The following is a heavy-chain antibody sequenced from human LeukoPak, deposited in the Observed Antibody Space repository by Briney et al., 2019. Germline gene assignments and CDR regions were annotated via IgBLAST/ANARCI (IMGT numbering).Heavy chain of an antibody. J-gene: IGHJ4*02. Sequence: LSLTCTVSGGSISSGGYYWSWIRQHPGKGLEWVSYISSSSSYTNYADSVKGRFTISRDNAKNSLYLQMNSLRAEDTAVYYCARGGIAAAGSFDYWGQGTLVTVSS. V-gene: IGHV3-11*06. CDR2: ISSSSSYT. CDR1: GGSISSGGYY. CDR3: ARGGIAAAGSFDY. D-gene: IGHD6-13*01.